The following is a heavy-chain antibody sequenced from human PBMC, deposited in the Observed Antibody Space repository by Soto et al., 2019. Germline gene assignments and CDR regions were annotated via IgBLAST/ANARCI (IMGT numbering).Heavy chain of an antibody. J-gene: IGHJ4*02. CDR3: AREKLSRYGDPTGFDY. Sequence: ASVKVSCKASGGTFSSYAISWVRQAPGQGLEWMGGIIPIFGTANYAQKFQGRVTITADESMSTAYMELSSLRSEDTAVYYCAREKLSRYGDPTGFDYWGQGTLVTVSS. D-gene: IGHD4-17*01. V-gene: IGHV1-69*13. CDR1: GGTFSSYA. CDR2: IIPIFGTA.